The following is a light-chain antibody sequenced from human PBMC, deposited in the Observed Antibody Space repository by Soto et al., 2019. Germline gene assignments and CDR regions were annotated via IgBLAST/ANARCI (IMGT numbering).Light chain of an antibody. CDR2: DVT. J-gene: IGLJ1*01. CDR3: CSYGGSFPYV. Sequence: QSALTQPPSVSGSPGQSVTISCTGTSSDVGGYDYVSWYQQHPGKAPKLLIYDVTKRPSGVPDRFSGSKFGNTASLTISGLQAEDEADFFCCSYGGSFPYVFGTGTKVTVL. V-gene: IGLV2-11*01. CDR1: SSDVGGYDY.